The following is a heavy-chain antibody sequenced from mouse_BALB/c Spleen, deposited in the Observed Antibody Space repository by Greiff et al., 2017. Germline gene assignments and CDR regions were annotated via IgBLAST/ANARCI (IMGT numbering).Heavy chain of an antibody. Sequence: EVKLVESGGGLVQPGGSRKLSCAASGFTFSSFGMHWVRQAPEKGLEWVAYISSGSSTIYYADTVKGRFTISRDNPKNTLFLQMTSLRSEDTAMYYCARSGYYYGSSYDYWGQGTSVTVSS. J-gene: IGHJ4*01. CDR3: ARSGYYYGSSYDY. D-gene: IGHD1-1*01. V-gene: IGHV5-17*02. CDR2: ISSGSSTI. CDR1: GFTFSSFG.